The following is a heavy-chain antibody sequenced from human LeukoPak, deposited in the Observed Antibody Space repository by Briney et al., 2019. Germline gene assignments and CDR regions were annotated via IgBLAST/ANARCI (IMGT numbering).Heavy chain of an antibody. Sequence: PSETLSLTCTVSGGSISSYYWSWVRQPAGKGLEWIGRIYTSGSTNYNPSLKSRVTMSVDTSKNQFSLKVSSVTAADTAVYYCAKEHMAAAVYYFDYWGQGTLVTVSS. CDR3: AKEHMAAAVYYFDY. J-gene: IGHJ4*02. CDR2: IYTSGST. V-gene: IGHV4-4*07. CDR1: GGSISSYY. D-gene: IGHD6-13*01.